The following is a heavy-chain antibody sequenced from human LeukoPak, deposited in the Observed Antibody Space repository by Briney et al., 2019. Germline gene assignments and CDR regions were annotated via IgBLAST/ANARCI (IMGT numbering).Heavy chain of an antibody. J-gene: IGHJ4*02. CDR3: ARGLLSGATVDY. CDR1: GYTFTGYY. CDR2: INPNSGGT. V-gene: IGHV1-2*04. Sequence: ASVKVSCKASGYTFTGYYMHWVRQAPGQGLEWMGWINPNSGGTNYAQKFQGWVTMTRDTSISTAYMELSRLRSDDTAVYYCARGLLSGATVDYWGQGTLVTASS. D-gene: IGHD5-18*01.